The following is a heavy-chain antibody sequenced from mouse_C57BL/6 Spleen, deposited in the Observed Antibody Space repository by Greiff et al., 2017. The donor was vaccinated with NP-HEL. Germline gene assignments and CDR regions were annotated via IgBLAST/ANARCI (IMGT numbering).Heavy chain of an antibody. CDR2: LNPSSGYT. D-gene: IGHD1-1*01. Sequence: QVQLQQSGAELARPGASVKMSCKASGYTFTSYTMHWVKQRPGQGLEWIGYLNPSSGYTKYNQKFKDKATLTADKSSSTAYMQLSSLTSEDSAVYYCARGYYGSSYSLYWYFDVWGTGTTVTVSS. CDR3: ARGYYGSSYSLYWYFDV. V-gene: IGHV1-4*01. CDR1: GYTFTSYT. J-gene: IGHJ1*03.